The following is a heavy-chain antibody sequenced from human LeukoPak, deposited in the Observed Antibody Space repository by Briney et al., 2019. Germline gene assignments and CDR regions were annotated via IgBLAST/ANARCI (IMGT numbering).Heavy chain of an antibody. D-gene: IGHD1-26*01. V-gene: IGHV4-61*01. CDR1: GYSISSGYY. CDR3: SGGYLYYYYYYMHV. Sequence: SETLSLTCTVSGYSISSGYYWSWIRQPPGKGLEWIGYIYYSGSTNYNPSLKSRVTISVDTSKNQFSLKLSSVTAADTAVYYCSGGYLYYYYYYMHVWGKGTTVTISS. J-gene: IGHJ6*03. CDR2: IYYSGST.